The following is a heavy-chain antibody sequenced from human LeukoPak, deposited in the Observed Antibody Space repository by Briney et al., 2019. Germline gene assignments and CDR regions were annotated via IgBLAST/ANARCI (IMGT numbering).Heavy chain of an antibody. CDR3: ARDYGWLRF. D-gene: IGHD5-12*01. CDR2: ISSSSSTI. J-gene: IGHJ4*02. V-gene: IGHV3-48*01. Sequence: GGSLRLSCAASGFTFSSYSMNWVRQAPGKGLEWVSYISSSSSTIYYADSVKGRFTISRDNAKNSLYLQTNSLRAEDTAVYYCARDYGWLRFWGQGTLVTVSS. CDR1: GFTFSSYS.